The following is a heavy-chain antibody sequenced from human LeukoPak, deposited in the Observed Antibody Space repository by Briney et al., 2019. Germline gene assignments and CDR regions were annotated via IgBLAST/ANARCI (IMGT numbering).Heavy chain of an antibody. CDR3: ARGALPHYYDSRGLDY. J-gene: IGHJ4*02. CDR1: GGSISSYY. CDR2: IYYSGST. D-gene: IGHD3-22*01. Sequence: SETLSLTCTVSGGSISSYYWSWIRQPPGKGLEWIGYIYYSGSTNYNPSLKSRVTISVDTSKNQFSLELSSVTAADTAVYYCARGALPHYYDSRGLDYWGQGTLVTVSS. V-gene: IGHV4-59*01.